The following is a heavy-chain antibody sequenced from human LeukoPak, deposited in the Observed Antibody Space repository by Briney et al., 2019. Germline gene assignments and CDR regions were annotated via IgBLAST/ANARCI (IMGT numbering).Heavy chain of an antibody. V-gene: IGHV1-18*01. CDR1: GYTFTSYG. CDR2: ISAYNGNT. CDR3: ARVKSGPSYYYYGMDV. J-gene: IGHJ6*02. D-gene: IGHD1-14*01. Sequence: ASVKVSCKASGYTFTSYGISWVRQAPGQGLEWMGWISAYNGNTNYAQKLQGRVTMTTDTSTSTAYVELRSLRSDDTAVYYCARVKSGPSYYYYGMDVWGQGTTVTVSS.